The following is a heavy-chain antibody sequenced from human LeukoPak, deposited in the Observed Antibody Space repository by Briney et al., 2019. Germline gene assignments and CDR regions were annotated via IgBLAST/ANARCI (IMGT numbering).Heavy chain of an antibody. V-gene: IGHV4-59*01. J-gene: IGHJ3*02. Sequence: KPSETLSLTCTVSGGSISSYYWSWIRQPPGKGLEWIGYIYHSGSTNYNPSLKRRVTISVDTSKNQFSLKLSSVTAADTAVYYCARGDYYDSSGYYMPGPYDAFDIWGQGTMVTVSS. D-gene: IGHD3-22*01. CDR1: GGSISSYY. CDR3: ARGDYYDSSGYYMPGPYDAFDI. CDR2: IYHSGST.